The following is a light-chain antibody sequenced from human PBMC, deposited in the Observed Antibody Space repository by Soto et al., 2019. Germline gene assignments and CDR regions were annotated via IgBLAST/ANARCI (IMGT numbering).Light chain of an antibody. CDR2: EVS. CDR3: QSYDFTLGAFWV. V-gene: IGLV2-14*01. J-gene: IGLJ3*02. CDR1: SSDVGGYNY. Sequence: QSVLTQPASVSGSPGQSITISCTGTSSDVGGYNYVSWYQQHPGKAPKLMIYEVSNRPSGVSNRFSGSKSGNTTSLTISGLQAEDEADYYCQSYDFTLGAFWVFGGGTK.